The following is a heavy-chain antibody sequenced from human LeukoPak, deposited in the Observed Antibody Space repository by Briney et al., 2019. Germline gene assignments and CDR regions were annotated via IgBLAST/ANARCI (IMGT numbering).Heavy chain of an antibody. V-gene: IGHV3-21*04. D-gene: IGHD6-13*01. J-gene: IGHJ4*02. CDR1: GFTLGSYS. CDR3: AKDRGTSWLGFDY. CDR2: ISSSSSYI. Sequence: GGSLRLSCAASGFTLGSYSMNWVRQAPGKGLEWVSSISSSSSYIYYADSVKGRFTISRDNAKNSLYLQMNSLRTEDTALYYCAKDRGTSWLGFDYWGQGTLVTVSS.